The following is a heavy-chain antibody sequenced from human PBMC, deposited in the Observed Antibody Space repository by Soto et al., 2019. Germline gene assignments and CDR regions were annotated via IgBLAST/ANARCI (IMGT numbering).Heavy chain of an antibody. CDR2: INAGNGNT. CDR1: GYTFTSYA. D-gene: IGHD3-10*01. Sequence: ASVKVSCKASGYTFTSYAMHWVRQAPGQRLEWMGWINAGNGNTKYSQKFQGRVTITRDTSASTAYMELSSLRSEDTAVYYCARVKVRGAKNGAFDYWGQGTLVTVSS. V-gene: IGHV1-3*01. J-gene: IGHJ4*02. CDR3: ARVKVRGAKNGAFDY.